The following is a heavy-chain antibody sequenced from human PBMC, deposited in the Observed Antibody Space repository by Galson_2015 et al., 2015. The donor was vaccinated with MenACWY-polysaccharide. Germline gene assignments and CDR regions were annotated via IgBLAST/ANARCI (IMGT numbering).Heavy chain of an antibody. Sequence: ETLSLTCAVSGYSISSGYYWGWIRQPPGKGLEWIGSIYHSGSTYYNPSLKSRVTISVDTSKNQFSLKLSSVTAADTAVYYCARGGRAVSNRNWFDPWGQGTLVTVSS. CDR2: IYHSGST. CDR3: ARGGRAVSNRNWFDP. J-gene: IGHJ5*02. V-gene: IGHV4-38-2*01. D-gene: IGHD3-16*01. CDR1: GYSISSGYY.